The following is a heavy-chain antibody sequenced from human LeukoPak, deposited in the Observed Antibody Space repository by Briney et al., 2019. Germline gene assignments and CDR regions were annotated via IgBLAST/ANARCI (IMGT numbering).Heavy chain of an antibody. CDR1: GYTFTGYY. D-gene: IGHD6-19*01. CDR2: INPNSGGT. Sequence: ASVKVSCKASGYTFTGYYMHWVRQAPGQGLEWMGWINPNSGGTNYAQKFQGRVTMTRDTSISTAYMELSRLRSDDTAVYYCARVAVAAVYYYMDVWGKGTTVTVSS. CDR3: ARVAVAAVYYYMDV. J-gene: IGHJ6*03. V-gene: IGHV1-2*02.